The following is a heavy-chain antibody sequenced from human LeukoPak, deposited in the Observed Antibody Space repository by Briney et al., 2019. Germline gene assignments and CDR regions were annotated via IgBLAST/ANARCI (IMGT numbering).Heavy chain of an antibody. Sequence: ESLKISFQGSGCRFNSYWIGWVRPLPGKGLAWMGIIYPGDSDTRYSPSFHGQVTISADKSISTAYLQWSSLKASDTAMYYCARSGVGAMYRTFYYWGQGTLVTVSS. J-gene: IGHJ4*02. CDR2: IYPGDSDT. CDR1: GCRFNSYW. V-gene: IGHV5-51*01. D-gene: IGHD1-26*01. CDR3: ARSGVGAMYRTFYY.